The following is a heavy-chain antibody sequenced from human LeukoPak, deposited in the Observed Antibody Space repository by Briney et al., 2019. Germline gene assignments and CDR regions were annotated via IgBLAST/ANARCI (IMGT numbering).Heavy chain of an antibody. D-gene: IGHD3-16*01. J-gene: IGHJ4*02. Sequence: ASVKVSCKASGFTFTSSAMQWVRQARGQRLEWIGWIVVGSGNTNYAQKFQERVTITRDMSTSTAYMELRSLRSDDTAVYYCARDGLRGSYGYWGQGTLVTVSS. CDR2: IVVGSGNT. V-gene: IGHV1-58*02. CDR3: ARDGLRGSYGY. CDR1: GFTFTSSA.